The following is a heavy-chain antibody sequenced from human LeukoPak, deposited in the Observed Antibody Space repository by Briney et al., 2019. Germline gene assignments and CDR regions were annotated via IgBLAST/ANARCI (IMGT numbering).Heavy chain of an antibody. CDR2: ISSSGSTI. CDR1: GFTFSDYY. J-gene: IGHJ6*03. CDR3: ARVREVTAITTYYYYYMDV. Sequence: GGSLRLSCAASGFTFSDYYMSWIRQAPGKGLEWVSYISSSGSTIYYAESVKGRFTISRDNAKNSLYLQMNSLRAEDTAVYYCARVREVTAITTYYYYYMDVWGKGTTVTVSS. D-gene: IGHD2-21*02. V-gene: IGHV3-11*01.